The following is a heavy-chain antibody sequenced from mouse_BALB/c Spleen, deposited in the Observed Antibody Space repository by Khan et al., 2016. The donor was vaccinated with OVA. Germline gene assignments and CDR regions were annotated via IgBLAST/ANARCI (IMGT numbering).Heavy chain of an antibody. Sequence: QIQLVQSGPELKKPGETVRISCKASGYTFTTAGIQWVQKMPGKGLKWIGWINTHSGVPKYAEDFKGRFAFSLEISVNTVYLQITNLKNEDTATYFCARGGADYYRNDGGAMEYWGQGTSVTVSS. CDR3: ARGGADYYRNDGGAMEY. J-gene: IGHJ4*01. D-gene: IGHD2-14*01. V-gene: IGHV9-4*02. CDR1: GYTFTTAG. CDR2: INTHSGVP.